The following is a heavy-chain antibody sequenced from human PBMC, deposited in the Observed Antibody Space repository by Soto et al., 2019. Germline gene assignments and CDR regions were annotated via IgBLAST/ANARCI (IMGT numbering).Heavy chain of an antibody. J-gene: IGHJ4*02. D-gene: IGHD3-3*01. CDR2: MYHSGST. CDR3: ARRSGWTIFGVTFYYFDY. Sequence: SETLSLTCTVSGGSVSSNTYSWGWVRQPPGRGLEWIGTMYHSGSTYYNPSLKSRVTISVDTSKNQISLKLSSVTAADTAVYYCARRSGWTIFGVTFYYFDYWGQGTLVTVSS. V-gene: IGHV4-39*01. CDR1: GGSVSSNTYS.